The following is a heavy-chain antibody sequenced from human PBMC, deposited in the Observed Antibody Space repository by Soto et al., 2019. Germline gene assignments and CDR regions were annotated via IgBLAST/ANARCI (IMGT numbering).Heavy chain of an antibody. V-gene: IGHV1-8*01. D-gene: IGHD2-2*01. CDR2: MNPNSGNT. J-gene: IGHJ5*02. Sequence: ASVKVSCKASGYTITSYDINWVRQATGQGLEWMGWMNPNSGNTGYAQKFQGRVTMTRNTSISTAYMELSSLRSEDTAVYYCARSLIVVVPAATNWFDPWGQGTLVTVSS. CDR1: GYTITSYD. CDR3: ARSLIVVVPAATNWFDP.